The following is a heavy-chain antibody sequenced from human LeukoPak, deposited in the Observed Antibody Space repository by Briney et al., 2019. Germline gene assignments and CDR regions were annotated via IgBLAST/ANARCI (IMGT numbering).Heavy chain of an antibody. CDR3: ARGMITFGGIVVLSPPTY. CDR1: GYTFTGYY. CDR2: INPNSGGT. J-gene: IGHJ4*02. Sequence: ASVKVSCKASGYTFTGYYIHWVRQAPGQGPEWVARINPNSGGTNYAQKFQGRVTVTRDTSISTAYMEVSSLKSDDTAVYYCARGMITFGGIVVLSPPTYWGQGTLVTVSS. V-gene: IGHV1-2*06. D-gene: IGHD3-16*02.